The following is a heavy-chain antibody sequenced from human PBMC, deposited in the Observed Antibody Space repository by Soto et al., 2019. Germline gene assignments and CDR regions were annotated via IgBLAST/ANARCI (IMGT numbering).Heavy chain of an antibody. CDR3: ARGHYGMDV. V-gene: IGHV3-7*04. Sequence: PGGSLSLSCGGSGFTFSSSWMSWVRQAPGKGLEWVANINQGESEKNYVDTVKGRFTVSRDNAKSSVYLQMNSLRVEDTAVYYCARGHYGMDVWGQGTTVTVSS. CDR2: INQGESEK. CDR1: GFTFSSSW. J-gene: IGHJ6*02.